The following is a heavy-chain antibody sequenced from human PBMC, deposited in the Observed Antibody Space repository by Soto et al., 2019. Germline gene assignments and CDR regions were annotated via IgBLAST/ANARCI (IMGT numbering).Heavy chain of an antibody. D-gene: IGHD1-26*01. CDR1: GGTFSSYA. CDR2: IIPIFGTA. Sequence: ASVKVSCKASGGTFSSYAISWVRQAPGQGLEWMGGIIPIFGTANYAQKFQGRVTITADESTSTAYMELSSLRSEDTAVYYCARDGWELPPGDSYYGMDVWGQGTTVTVSS. V-gene: IGHV1-69*13. J-gene: IGHJ6*02. CDR3: ARDGWELPPGDSYYGMDV.